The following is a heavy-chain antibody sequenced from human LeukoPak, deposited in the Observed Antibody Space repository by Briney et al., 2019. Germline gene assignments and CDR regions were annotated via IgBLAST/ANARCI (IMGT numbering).Heavy chain of an antibody. J-gene: IGHJ4*02. CDR1: GFTLSSYS. Sequence: GGSLRLSCAASGFTLSSYSMNWVRQAPGKGLEWVSSISSSSSYIYYADSVKGRFTISRDNAKNSLYLQMNSLRAEDTAVYYCARGEQWLVPRTFDYWGQGTLVTVSS. CDR2: ISSSSSYI. D-gene: IGHD6-19*01. CDR3: ARGEQWLVPRTFDY. V-gene: IGHV3-21*01.